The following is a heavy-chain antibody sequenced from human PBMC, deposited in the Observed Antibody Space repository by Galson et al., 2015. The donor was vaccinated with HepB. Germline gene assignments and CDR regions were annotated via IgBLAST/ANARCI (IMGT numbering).Heavy chain of an antibody. CDR2: IGGVTT. D-gene: IGHD1-26*01. V-gene: IGHV3-23*01. Sequence: SLRLSCAASGFTFSNFAMSWVRQAPGKGLEWVSAIGGVTTHYADSVKGRFTISRDNSKNTLYLQMNSLRAEDTAVYYCAKYLGATPFDYWGQGTLVTVSS. J-gene: IGHJ4*02. CDR3: AKYLGATPFDY. CDR1: GFTFSNFA.